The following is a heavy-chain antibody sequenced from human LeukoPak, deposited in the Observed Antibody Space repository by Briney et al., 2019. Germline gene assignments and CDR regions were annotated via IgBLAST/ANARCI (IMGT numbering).Heavy chain of an antibody. J-gene: IGHJ4*02. CDR1: DFTFSFYW. D-gene: IGHD6-19*01. CDR2: ILPDGSEK. Sequence: GGSLRLSCAASDFTFSFYWMTWVRQAPGEGLEWVANILPDGSEKYYLDSVKGRFTIPRDNPTNSLYLQINSLRAEDTALYYCGRLARNAWYAVDYWGQGTLVTVSS. CDR3: GRLARNAWYAVDY. V-gene: IGHV3-7*01.